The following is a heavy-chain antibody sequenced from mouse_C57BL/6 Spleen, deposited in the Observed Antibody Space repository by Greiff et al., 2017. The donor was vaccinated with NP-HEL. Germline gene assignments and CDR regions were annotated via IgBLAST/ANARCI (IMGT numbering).Heavy chain of an antibody. CDR2: IYPGDGDT. CDR3: ARDYDGYYFDY. CDR1: GYAFSSYW. V-gene: IGHV1-80*01. J-gene: IGHJ2*01. Sequence: VQLQQSGAELVKPGASVKISCKASGYAFSSYWMNWVKQRPGKGLEWIGQIYPGDGDTNYNGKFKGKATLTADKSSSTAYMQLSSLTSEDSAVYFGARDYDGYYFDYWGQGTTLTVSS. D-gene: IGHD2-3*01.